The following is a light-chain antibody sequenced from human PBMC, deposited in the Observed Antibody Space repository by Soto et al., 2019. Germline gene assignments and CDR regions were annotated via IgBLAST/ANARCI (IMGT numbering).Light chain of an antibody. CDR3: QQFDNLPLT. CDR2: DAS. CDR1: QDITNY. V-gene: IGKV1-33*01. J-gene: IGKJ4*01. Sequence: DIQMTQSPSSLSASVGDRVTITCQASQDITNYLNWYQQKPGKAPKILIYDASVLEAGVPSRFSGGGSGTHFTLTLTSLQAEDVATYYCQQFDNLPLTFGGGTNLEIK.